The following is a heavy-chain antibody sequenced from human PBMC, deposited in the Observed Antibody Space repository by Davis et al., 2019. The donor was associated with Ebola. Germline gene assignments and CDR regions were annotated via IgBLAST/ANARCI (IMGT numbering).Heavy chain of an antibody. J-gene: IGHJ4*02. CDR1: GGSISSGGYY. V-gene: IGHV4-31*03. Sequence: LRLSCTVPGGSISSGGYYWSCIRQHPGKGLEWIGYIYYSGSTYYNPSLKSRVTISVDKSKNQFSLNLSSVTAADTAVYYCARDEQGMNAGIDYWGQGTLVTVSS. CDR3: ARDEQGMNAGIDY. CDR2: IYYSGST. D-gene: IGHD3-10*01.